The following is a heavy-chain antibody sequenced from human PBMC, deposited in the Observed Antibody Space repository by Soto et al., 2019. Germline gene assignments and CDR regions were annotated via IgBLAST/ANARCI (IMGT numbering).Heavy chain of an antibody. V-gene: IGHV3-30-3*01. CDR2: ISYDGSNK. D-gene: IGHD6-19*01. CDR1: GFTFSSYA. J-gene: IGHJ6*02. Sequence: GESLKISCAASGFTFSSYAMHWVRQAPGKGLEWVAVISYDGSNKYYADSVKGRFTISRDNSKNTLYLQMNSLRAEDTAVYYCASSGWSYYSYGMDVWGQGTTVTVPS. CDR3: ASSGWSYYSYGMDV.